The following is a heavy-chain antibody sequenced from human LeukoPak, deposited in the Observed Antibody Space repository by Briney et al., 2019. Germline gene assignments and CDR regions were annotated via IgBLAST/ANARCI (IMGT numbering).Heavy chain of an antibody. D-gene: IGHD3-3*01. J-gene: IGHJ4*02. CDR1: GYTFTSHY. CDR2: INPSAGTT. Sequence: ASVKVSCRASGYTFTSHYMHWVRQAPGQGLEWMGVINPSAGTTTYPQKFQGRVTMNRDTSTSTVYMELSRLKSEDTAVYYCTAPGASGFVGNFWSGPLDFWGQGTLVTVSS. CDR3: TAPGASGFVGNFWSGPLDF. V-gene: IGHV1-46*01.